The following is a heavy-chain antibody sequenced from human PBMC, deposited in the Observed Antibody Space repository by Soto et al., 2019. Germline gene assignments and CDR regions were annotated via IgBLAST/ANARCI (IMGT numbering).Heavy chain of an antibody. Sequence: GGSLRLSCAASGFTFSTNSINWVRQAPGKGLEWVSYISSDSATRYYADSVRGRFTISRDNARNSLYLQMNSLRDEDTAVYYCERDPTLWPPKQYFDYWGQGTLVTVS. D-gene: IGHD5-18*01. CDR1: GFTFSTNS. J-gene: IGHJ4*02. V-gene: IGHV3-48*02. CDR3: ERDPTLWPPKQYFDY. CDR2: ISSDSATR.